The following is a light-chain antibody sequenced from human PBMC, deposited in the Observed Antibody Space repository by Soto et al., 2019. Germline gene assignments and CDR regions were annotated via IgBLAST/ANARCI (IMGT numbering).Light chain of an antibody. V-gene: IGKV1-39*01. CDR3: QQSFSIPWT. CDR1: QSISSY. J-gene: IGKJ1*01. Sequence: DLQMTQSPLSLSASEGDRVTITCRASQSISSYLSWYQQKPGKAPKLLIYAASHLKSGVPSRFSGSGSGTEFTLTINSLQSDDFATYYCQQSFSIPWTFGQGTKVEIK. CDR2: AAS.